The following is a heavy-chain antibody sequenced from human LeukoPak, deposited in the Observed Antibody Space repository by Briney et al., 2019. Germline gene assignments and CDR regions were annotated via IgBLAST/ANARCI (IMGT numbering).Heavy chain of an antibody. CDR3: ASDAYSSSSRRAFDI. CDR2: INSDGSST. D-gene: IGHD6-6*01. V-gene: IGHV3-74*01. Sequence: GGSLRLSCAASGFTFSSYWMHWVRQAPGKGLVWVSRINSDGSSTSYADSVKGRFTISRDNAKNTLYLQMNSLRAEDTAVYYCASDAYSSSSRRAFDIWGQGTMVTVSS. J-gene: IGHJ3*02. CDR1: GFTFSSYW.